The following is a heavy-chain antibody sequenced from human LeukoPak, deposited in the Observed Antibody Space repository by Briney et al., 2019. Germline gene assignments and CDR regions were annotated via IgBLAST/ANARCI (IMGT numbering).Heavy chain of an antibody. Sequence: SETLSLTCTVSGGSISSSSYYWGWIRQPPGKGLEWNGSIYYSGSTYYNPSLKSRVTISVDTSKNQFSLKLSSVTAADTAVYYCASHAFRYYDSSGFPDFDYWGQGTLVTVSS. CDR3: ASHAFRYYDSSGFPDFDY. J-gene: IGHJ4*02. V-gene: IGHV4-39*01. CDR1: GGSISSSSYY. D-gene: IGHD3-22*01. CDR2: IYYSGST.